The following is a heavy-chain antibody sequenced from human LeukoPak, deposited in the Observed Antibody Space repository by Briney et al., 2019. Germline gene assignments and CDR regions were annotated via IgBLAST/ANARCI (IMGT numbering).Heavy chain of an antibody. V-gene: IGHV3-30*14. CDR2: ISYDGSNK. CDR3: ARDFSFDY. D-gene: IGHD2/OR15-2a*01. Sequence: PGGSLRLSCAASGFTFSSYAMHWVRQAPGKGLEWVAVISYDGSNKYYADSVKGRFTISRDKTKNTVYLQMKSLRAEDTAVYYCARDFSFDYWGQGTLVTVSS. J-gene: IGHJ4*02. CDR1: GFTFSSYA.